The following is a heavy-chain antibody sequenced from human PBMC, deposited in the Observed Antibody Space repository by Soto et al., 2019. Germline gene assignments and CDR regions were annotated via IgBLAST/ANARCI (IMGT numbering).Heavy chain of an antibody. V-gene: IGHV3-23*01. D-gene: IGHD3-16*01. Sequence: PGGSLRPSCEASGFTFSSYAMSWVRQAPGKGLEWVSAISGSGGSTYYADSVKGRFTISRDNSKNTLYLQMNSLRAEDTAVYYCAKDLGKNYYYGMDVWGQGTTVTVSS. J-gene: IGHJ6*02. CDR1: GFTFSSYA. CDR2: ISGSGGST. CDR3: AKDLGKNYYYGMDV.